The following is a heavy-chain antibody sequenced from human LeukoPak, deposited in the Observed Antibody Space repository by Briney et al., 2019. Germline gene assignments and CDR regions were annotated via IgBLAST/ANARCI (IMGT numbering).Heavy chain of an antibody. CDR1: GFTLSDHN. V-gene: IGHV3-72*01. Sequence: GGSLRLSCAVSGFTLSDHNMDWVRQAPGKGVEWVGRTTNKAHSYTTKYAASVKGRFTISRDDSQNSLYLQMNSLKTEDTAVYYCARAPSGLDYWGQGILVTVSS. CDR3: ARAPSGLDY. D-gene: IGHD2-15*01. CDR2: TTNKAHSYTT. J-gene: IGHJ4*02.